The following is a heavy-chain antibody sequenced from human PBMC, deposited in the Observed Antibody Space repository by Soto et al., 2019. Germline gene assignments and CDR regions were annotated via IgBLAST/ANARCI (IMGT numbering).Heavy chain of an antibody. CDR2: IYSGGST. CDR3: ARDQRTMVRDQRLYYYYYYMDV. Sequence: GGSLRLSCAASGFTVSSNYMSWVRQAPGKGLEWVSVIYSGGSTYYADSVKGRFTISRHNSKNTLYLQMNSLRAEDTAVYYCARDQRTMVRDQRLYYYYYYMDVWGKGTTVTVSS. CDR1: GFTVSSNY. D-gene: IGHD3-10*01. V-gene: IGHV3-53*04. J-gene: IGHJ6*03.